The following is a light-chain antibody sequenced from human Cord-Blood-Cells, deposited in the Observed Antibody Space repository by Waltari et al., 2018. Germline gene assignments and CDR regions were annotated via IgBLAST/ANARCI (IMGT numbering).Light chain of an antibody. CDR2: DVS. CDR3: SSYTSSSTVV. V-gene: IGLV2-14*01. J-gene: IGLJ2*01. Sequence: QSALTQPASVSGPPGQLITISCTGTSTDVGGYNYVYWYQQHPGNAPKLMIYDVSNRPSGVSNRFSGSKSGNTASLTISGLQAEDEADYYCSSYTSSSTVVFGGGTKLTVL. CDR1: STDVGGYNY.